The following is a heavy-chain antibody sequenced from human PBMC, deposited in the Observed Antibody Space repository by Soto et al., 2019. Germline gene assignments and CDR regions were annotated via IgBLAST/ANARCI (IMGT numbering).Heavy chain of an antibody. Sequence: GGSLRLSCAASGFTFSSYSMTWVRQAPGKGLEWVSCISSSSSTIYYADSVKGRFTISRDNAKNSLYLQMNSLRAEDTAVYYCARKVLMFFGVLFRFAFDIWGQGTMVTVSS. V-gene: IGHV3-48*01. CDR1: GFTFSSYS. D-gene: IGHD3-3*01. J-gene: IGHJ3*02. CDR2: ISSSSSTI. CDR3: ARKVLMFFGVLFRFAFDI.